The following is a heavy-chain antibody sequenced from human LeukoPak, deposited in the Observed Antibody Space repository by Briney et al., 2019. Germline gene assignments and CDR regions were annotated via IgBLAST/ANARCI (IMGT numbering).Heavy chain of an antibody. CDR2: ISYDGSNK. V-gene: IGHV3-30*03. CDR1: GFTFSSYG. Sequence: GGSLRLSCAASGFTFSSYGMHWVRQAPGKGLEWVAVISYDGSNKYYADSVKGRFTISRDNSKNTLYLQMNSLRAEDTAVYYCAREPIDITMIENSYYFDYWGQGTLVTVSS. J-gene: IGHJ4*02. CDR3: AREPIDITMIENSYYFDY. D-gene: IGHD3-22*01.